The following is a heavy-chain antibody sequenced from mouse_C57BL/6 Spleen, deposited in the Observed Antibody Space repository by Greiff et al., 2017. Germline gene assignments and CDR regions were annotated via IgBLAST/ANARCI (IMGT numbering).Heavy chain of an antibody. Sequence: EVKLMESEGGLVQPGSSMKLSCTASGFTFSDYYMAWVRQVPEKGLEWVANINYDGSSTYYLDSLKSRFIISRDNAKNILYLQMSSLKSEDTATYYCARSPNWYFDVWGTGTTVTVSS. CDR1: GFTFSDYY. CDR2: INYDGSST. CDR3: ARSPNWYFDV. J-gene: IGHJ1*03. V-gene: IGHV5-16*01.